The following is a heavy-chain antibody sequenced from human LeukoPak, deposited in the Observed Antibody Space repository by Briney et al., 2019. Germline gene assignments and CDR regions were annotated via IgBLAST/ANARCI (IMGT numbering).Heavy chain of an antibody. D-gene: IGHD3-22*01. CDR2: IWYDGSNK. CDR3: ARDRDYYDSSGSERHYFDY. CDR1: GFTFSSYG. J-gene: IGHJ4*02. V-gene: IGHV3-33*01. Sequence: GRSLRLSCAASGFTFSSYGMHWVRQAPGKGLEWVAVIWYDGSNKYYADSVKGRFTISRDNSKNTLYLQMNSLRAEDTAVYYCARDRDYYDSSGSERHYFDYWGQGTLVTVSS.